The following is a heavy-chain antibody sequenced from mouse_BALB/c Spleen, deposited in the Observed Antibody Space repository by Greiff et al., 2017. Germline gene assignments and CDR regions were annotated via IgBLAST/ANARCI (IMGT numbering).Heavy chain of an antibody. D-gene: IGHD2-14*01. CDR1: GYTFTSYW. CDR2: INPSTGYT. V-gene: IGHV1-7*01. Sequence: QVQLKESGAELAKPGASVKMSCKASGYTFTSYWMHWVKQRPGQGLEWIGYINPSTGYTEYNQKFKDKATLTADKSSSTAYMQLSSLTSEDSAVYYCARQVRPPWFAYWGQGTLVTVSA. J-gene: IGHJ3*01. CDR3: ARQVRPPWFAY.